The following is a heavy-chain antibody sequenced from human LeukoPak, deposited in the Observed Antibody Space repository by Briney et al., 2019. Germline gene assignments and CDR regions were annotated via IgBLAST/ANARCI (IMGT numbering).Heavy chain of an antibody. CDR2: MNPNSGNT. CDR1: GYTFTSYD. D-gene: IGHD3-10*01. Sequence: ASVKASCKASGYTFTSYDINWVRQATGQGLEWMGWMNPNSGNTGYAQKFQGRVTMTRDTSINTAYLELNSLRSDDTAVYYCARNGYYGSFYYYMDVWGKGTTVTVSS. CDR3: ARNGYYGSFYYYMDV. J-gene: IGHJ6*03. V-gene: IGHV1-8*01.